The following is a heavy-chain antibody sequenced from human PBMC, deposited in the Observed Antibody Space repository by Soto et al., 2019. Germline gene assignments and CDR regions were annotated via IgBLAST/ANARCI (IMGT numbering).Heavy chain of an antibody. D-gene: IGHD1-1*01. CDR1: AFTFSNYW. Sequence: GSLRLSCAASAFTFSNYWMHWVRHAPGKGLVWVSRINGDGRITTYADSVKGRFTVSRDNVKNTLYLEMNSLRAEDTAVYYCARVGTGYYYKDVWGKGTTVTVSS. J-gene: IGHJ6*03. CDR3: ARVGTGYYYKDV. CDR2: INGDGRIT. V-gene: IGHV3-74*01.